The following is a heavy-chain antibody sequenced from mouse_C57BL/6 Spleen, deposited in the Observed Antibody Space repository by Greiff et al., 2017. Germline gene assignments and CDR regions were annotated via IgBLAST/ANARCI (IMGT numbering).Heavy chain of an antibody. D-gene: IGHD1-1*01. Sequence: VQLQQSDAELVKPGASVKISCKVSGYTFTDHTIHWMKQRPEQGLEWIGYIYPRDGSTKYNEKFKGKATLTADKSSSTAYMQLNSLTSEDSAVYFCARFPSIYYYGSSSYYFDYWGQGTTLTVSS. CDR3: ARFPSIYYYGSSSYYFDY. CDR2: IYPRDGST. CDR1: GYTFTDHT. V-gene: IGHV1-78*01. J-gene: IGHJ2*01.